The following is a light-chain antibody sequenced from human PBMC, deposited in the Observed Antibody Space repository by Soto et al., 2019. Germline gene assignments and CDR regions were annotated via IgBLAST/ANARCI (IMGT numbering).Light chain of an antibody. CDR3: QEANTFALT. Sequence: DIQMTQSPSSVSAFVGDTVTITCRASHDIDRWLAWYQQKPGTAPNLLTYFAASLYSGVPSRFIGSGSVTDFTLTISNLQPEDSATYYGQEANTFALTFGGGTKVEV. J-gene: IGKJ4*01. CDR2: FAA. CDR1: HDIDRW. V-gene: IGKV1-12*01.